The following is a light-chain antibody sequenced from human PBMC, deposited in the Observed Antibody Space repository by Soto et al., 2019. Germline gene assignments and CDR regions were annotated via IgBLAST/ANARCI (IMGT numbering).Light chain of an antibody. CDR2: EVS. CDR1: SSDVGGYNY. Sequence: QSVLTQPASVSGSPGQSITISCTGTSSDVGGYNYVSWYQQHPGKAPKLMIYEVSNRPSGVSNRFSGSKSGNTASLTISGLQAEDEADYYCSSYTSSTPYVFGTATKLTV. V-gene: IGLV2-14*01. J-gene: IGLJ1*01. CDR3: SSYTSSTPYV.